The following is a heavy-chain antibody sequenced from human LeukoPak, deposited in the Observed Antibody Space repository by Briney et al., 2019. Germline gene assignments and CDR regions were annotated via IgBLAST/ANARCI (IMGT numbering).Heavy chain of an antibody. CDR3: ARHGYNWYVQDYFDY. D-gene: IGHD1-1*01. CDR2: IYYSGST. CDR1: GGSISSSSYY. J-gene: IGHJ4*02. Sequence: SETLSLTCTVSGGSISSSSYYWGWIRQPPGKGLEWIGSIYYSGSTYYNPSLKSRVTISVDTSKNQFSLKLSSVTAADTAVYYCARHGYNWYVQDYFDYWGQGTLVTVSS. V-gene: IGHV4-39*01.